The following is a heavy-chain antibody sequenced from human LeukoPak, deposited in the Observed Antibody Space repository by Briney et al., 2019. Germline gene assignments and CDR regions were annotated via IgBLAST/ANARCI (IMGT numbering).Heavy chain of an antibody. CDR1: GFTFSSYA. V-gene: IGHV3-30*04. Sequence: GGSLRLSCAASGFTFSSYAMHWVRQAPGKGLKWVAVISYDGSNKYYADSVKGRFTISRDNSKNTLYLQMNSLRAEDTAVYYCAREYCSSTSCYPDYWGQGTLVTVSS. D-gene: IGHD2-2*01. CDR3: AREYCSSTSCYPDY. CDR2: ISYDGSNK. J-gene: IGHJ4*02.